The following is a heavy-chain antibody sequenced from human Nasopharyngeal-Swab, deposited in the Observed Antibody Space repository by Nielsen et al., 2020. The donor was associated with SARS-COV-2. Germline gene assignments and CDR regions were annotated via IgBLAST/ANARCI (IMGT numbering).Heavy chain of an antibody. CDR1: GDTFTDYY. CDR3: ARDDGDVPGMTGSGPPGGY. D-gene: IGHD1-14*01. J-gene: IGHJ4*02. Sequence: ASVKVSCKASGDTFTDYYMHWVRQAPGEGLEDMGRINPHSGDTNFAQKFQGRVTVTRDTSINTAYMELSSLRFDDTAVYYCARDDGDVPGMTGSGPPGGYWGQGTLVTVSS. V-gene: IGHV1-2*06. CDR2: INPHSGDT.